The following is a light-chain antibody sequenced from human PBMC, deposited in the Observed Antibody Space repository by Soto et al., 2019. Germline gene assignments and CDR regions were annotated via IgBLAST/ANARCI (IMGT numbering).Light chain of an antibody. CDR2: AAS. V-gene: IGKV1-9*01. CDR1: QGISSY. J-gene: IGKJ4*01. CDR3: QQLNSYPLT. Sequence: EIAMTQSPDTLSVSPGDRVTITCRASQGISSYLAWYQQKPGKAPKLLIYAASTLQSGVPSRFSGSGSGTEFTLTISSLQPEDFATYYCQQLNSYPLTFGGGTKVDIK.